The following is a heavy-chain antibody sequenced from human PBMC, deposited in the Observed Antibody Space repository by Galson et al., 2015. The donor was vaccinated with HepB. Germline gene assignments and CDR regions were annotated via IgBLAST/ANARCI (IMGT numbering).Heavy chain of an antibody. CDR1: DFTFSNAW. CDR2: LKSKTGGGTA. Sequence: SLRLSCAASDFTFSNAWISWVRQAPGKGLEWVARLKSKTGGGTADYAAPVKGRFTISRDDSINTLYLQMNSLRIEDTAVYYCTTAALSGDYWGQGTLVTVSS. V-gene: IGHV3-15*01. J-gene: IGHJ4*02. CDR3: TTAALSGDY. D-gene: IGHD3-10*01.